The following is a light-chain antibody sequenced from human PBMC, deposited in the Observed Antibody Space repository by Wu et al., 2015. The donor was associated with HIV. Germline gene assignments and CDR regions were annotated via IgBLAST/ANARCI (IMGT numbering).Light chain of an antibody. CDR3: QQYSSSAIT. J-gene: IGKJ4*01. CDR1: QSVNSNF. CDR2: DAS. V-gene: IGKV3-20*01. Sequence: EIVLTQSPGTLSLSPGERATLSCRASQSVNSNFLAWYQHKPAQAPRLLIFDASRRAPGIADRFSGSGSGTDFTLTINRVEPEDFAVYYCQQYSSSAITFGGGTKVEIK.